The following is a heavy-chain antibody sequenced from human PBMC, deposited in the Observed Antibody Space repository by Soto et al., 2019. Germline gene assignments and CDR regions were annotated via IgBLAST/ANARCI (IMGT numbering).Heavy chain of an antibody. J-gene: IGHJ4*02. CDR1: GDSINSDKYY. CDR3: ARRIAYYYDSSGPNYDY. D-gene: IGHD3-22*01. Sequence: SETLSLTCSVSGDSINSDKYYWGWIRQPPGKGLEWIGSIYYSGSTNYNPSLKSRVTISVDTSKNQFSLKLSSVTAADTAVYYCARRIAYYYDSSGPNYDYWGQGTLVTVSS. CDR2: IYYSGST. V-gene: IGHV4-39*07.